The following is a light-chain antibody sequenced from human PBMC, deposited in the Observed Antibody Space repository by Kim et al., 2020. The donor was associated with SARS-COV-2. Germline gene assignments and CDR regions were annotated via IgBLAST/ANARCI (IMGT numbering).Light chain of an antibody. V-gene: IGKV1-5*01. CDR1: QSISSW. CDR2: DAS. J-gene: IGKJ4*01. Sequence: GDRVTITCRASQSISSWLAWYQQKPGKAPKLLIYDASSLESGVPSRFSGSGSGTEFTLTISSLQPDDFATYYCQQSLTFGGGTKVDIK. CDR3: QQSLT.